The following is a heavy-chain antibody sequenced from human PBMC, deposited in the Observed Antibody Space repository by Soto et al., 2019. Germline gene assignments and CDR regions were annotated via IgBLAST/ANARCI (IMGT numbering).Heavy chain of an antibody. CDR3: AREPIAVAGPYYYGMDV. Sequence: ASVKVSCKASGYTFTSYYMHWVRQAPGQGLEWMGIINPSGGGTSYAQKFQGRVTMTRDTSTSTVYMELSSLRSEDTAVYYCAREPIAVAGPYYYGMDVWGQGTTVTVSS. CDR1: GYTFTSYY. J-gene: IGHJ6*02. CDR2: INPSGGGT. V-gene: IGHV1-46*01. D-gene: IGHD6-19*01.